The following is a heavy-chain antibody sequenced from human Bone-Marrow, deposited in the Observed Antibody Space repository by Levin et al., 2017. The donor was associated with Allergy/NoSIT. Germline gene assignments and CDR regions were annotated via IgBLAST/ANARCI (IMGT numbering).Heavy chain of an antibody. V-gene: IGHV1-18*01. CDR2: ISGDGRKT. CDR3: VRVVVAVSVRGNQVLRVDERLYYGMDV. J-gene: IGHJ6*02. CDR1: GYSLSSHG. D-gene: IGHD2-8*02. Sequence: GESLKISCEASGYSLSSHGINWIRQAPGQGLEWMGWISGDGRKTNSLQKFQGRVTMTADTSTNTAYMELRSLRADDTAVYYCVRVVVAVSVRGNQVLRVDERLYYGMDVWGQGTTVTVSS.